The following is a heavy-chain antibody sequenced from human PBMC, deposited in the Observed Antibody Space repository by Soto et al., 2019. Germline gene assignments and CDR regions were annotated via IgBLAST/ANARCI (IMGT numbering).Heavy chain of an antibody. J-gene: IGHJ6*02. D-gene: IGHD2-21*01. V-gene: IGHV4-31*03. CDR1: GASISSGGYY. CDR2: IYYSGTT. CDR3: AASCVGCGGFNYYGMDV. Sequence: QVQLQESGPGLVKPSQTLSLTCSVSGASISSGGYYWNWIRQHPGKGLEWIGYIYYSGTTYYTPSIKSRVTVSVDTSKNQFSLKLCSVTAADTGVYYCAASCVGCGGFNYYGMDVWGQGTTGTVAS.